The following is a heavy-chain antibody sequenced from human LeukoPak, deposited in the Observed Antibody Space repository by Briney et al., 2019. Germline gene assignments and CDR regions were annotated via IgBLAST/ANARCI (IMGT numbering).Heavy chain of an antibody. J-gene: IGHJ4*02. CDR2: IYYSGST. D-gene: IGHD1-26*01. CDR1: GGSISSYY. Sequence: SETLSLTCTVSGGSISSYYWSWIRQPPGKGLEWIGSIYYSGSTYYNPSLKSRVTISVDTSKNQFSLKLSSVTAADTAVYYCARVASVGARTDYWGQGTLVTVSS. CDR3: ARVASVGARTDY. V-gene: IGHV4-59*12.